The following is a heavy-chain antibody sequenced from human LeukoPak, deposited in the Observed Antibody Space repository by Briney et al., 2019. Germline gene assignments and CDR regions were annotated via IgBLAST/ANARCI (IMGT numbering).Heavy chain of an antibody. V-gene: IGHV4-39*07. D-gene: IGHD3-22*01. Sequence: SETLSLTCTVSGGSISSSSYYWGWIRQPPGKGLEWIGSIYYSGSTYYNPSLKSRVTISVDTSKNQFSLKLSSVTAADTAFYYCARNFGGGDRSGPFYWGQGTLVTVSS. CDR3: ARNFGGGDRSGPFY. CDR2: IYYSGST. J-gene: IGHJ4*02. CDR1: GGSISSSSYY.